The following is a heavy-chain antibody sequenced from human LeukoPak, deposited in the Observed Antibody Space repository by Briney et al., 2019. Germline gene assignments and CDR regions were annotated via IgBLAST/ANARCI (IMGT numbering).Heavy chain of an antibody. Sequence: QAGGSLRLSCTASGFTFGDYAMSWFRQAPGKGLEWVGFIRSKAYGGTTEYAASVKGRFTISRDDSKSIAYLQMNSLKTEDPAVYYCTRPLPLLAVAGDYWGQGTLVTVSS. D-gene: IGHD6-19*01. CDR2: IRSKAYGGTT. V-gene: IGHV3-49*03. J-gene: IGHJ4*02. CDR3: TRPLPLLAVAGDY. CDR1: GFTFGDYA.